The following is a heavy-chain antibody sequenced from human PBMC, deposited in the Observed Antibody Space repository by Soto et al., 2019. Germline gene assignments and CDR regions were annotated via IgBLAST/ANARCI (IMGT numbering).Heavy chain of an antibody. CDR2: ISSTTSYV. CDR3: ARDPSEGRVGNWFES. CDR1: GFTFSRYG. V-gene: IGHV3-21*06. Sequence: PGGSVRRSCAASGFTFSRYGMNWLRQAPGKGLEWVASISSTTSYVYYADSVKGRFSTSRDNAKNILYLEMYALRTEDTAVYYCARDPSEGRVGNWFESWGQGTLVTVSA. J-gene: IGHJ5*01. D-gene: IGHD2-2*01.